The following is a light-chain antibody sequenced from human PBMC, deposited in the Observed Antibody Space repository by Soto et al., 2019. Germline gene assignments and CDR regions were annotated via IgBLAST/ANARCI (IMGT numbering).Light chain of an antibody. V-gene: IGLV4-69*01. J-gene: IGLJ2*01. CDR2: LNSDGSH. CDR3: QTWGTGIQV. CDR1: SGHSSYA. Sequence: QLVLTQSPSASASLGASVKLTCTLSSGHSSYAIAWNQQQPEKGPRYLMKLNSDGSHRKGDGIPDRFSGSSSGAERYLTISSLQSEEEADDYCQTWGTGIQVFGGGTKLTVL.